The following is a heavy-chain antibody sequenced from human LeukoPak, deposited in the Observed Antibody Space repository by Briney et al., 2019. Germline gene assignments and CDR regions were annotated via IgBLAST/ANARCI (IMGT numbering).Heavy chain of an antibody. CDR3: ARGLLERLNYYGMDV. V-gene: IGHV1-2*04. J-gene: IGHJ6*02. D-gene: IGHD3-3*01. Sequence: GASVKVSCKASGYTFTGYYTHWVRQAPGQGLEWMGWINPNSGGTNYAQKFQGWVTMTRDTSISTAYMELSRLRSDDTAVYYCARGLLERLNYYGMDVWGQGTTVTVSS. CDR2: INPNSGGT. CDR1: GYTFTGYY.